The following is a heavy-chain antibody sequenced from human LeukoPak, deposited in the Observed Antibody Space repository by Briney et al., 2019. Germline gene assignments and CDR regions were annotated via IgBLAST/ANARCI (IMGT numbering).Heavy chain of an antibody. Sequence: GESLQISCKGSGYRFTSYWISWVRQMPGKGLEWMGRIDPSDSYTNYSPSFQGHVTISADKSISTAYLQWSSLKASDTAIYYCARQDYEILTGSYGMGVWGKGTTVTVSS. CDR3: ARQDYEILTGSYGMGV. CDR1: GYRFTSYW. V-gene: IGHV5-10-1*01. D-gene: IGHD3-9*01. CDR2: IDPSDSYT. J-gene: IGHJ6*04.